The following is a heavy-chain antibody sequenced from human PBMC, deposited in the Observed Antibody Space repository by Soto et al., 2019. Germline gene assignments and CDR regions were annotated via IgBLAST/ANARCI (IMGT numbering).Heavy chain of an antibody. Sequence: QVQLVQSGAEVKKPGASVKVSCKASGYTFTSYGISWVRQAPGQGLEWMGWISAYNGNTNYAQKLPGRVTMTTDTSTSTAYMVLRSLRSDDTAVYYCARLRTGYCSGGSCSTHYYYYGMDVWGQGTTVTVSS. D-gene: IGHD2-15*01. CDR2: ISAYNGNT. CDR1: GYTFTSYG. V-gene: IGHV1-18*01. J-gene: IGHJ6*02. CDR3: ARLRTGYCSGGSCSTHYYYYGMDV.